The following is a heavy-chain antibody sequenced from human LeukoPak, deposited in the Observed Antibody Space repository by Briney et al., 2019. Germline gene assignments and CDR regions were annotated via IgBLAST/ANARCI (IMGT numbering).Heavy chain of an antibody. CDR3: ARGVTGIGYYYYMDV. J-gene: IGHJ6*03. V-gene: IGHV1-69*05. CDR2: IIPIFGTA. CDR1: GGTFSSYA. D-gene: IGHD2-21*02. Sequence: SVKVSCKASGGTFSSYAISWVRQAPGQGLEWMGEIIPIFGTANYAQKVQGRVTITTDESTSTAYMELSSLRSEDTAVYYCARGVTGIGYYYYMDVWGKGTTVTVSS.